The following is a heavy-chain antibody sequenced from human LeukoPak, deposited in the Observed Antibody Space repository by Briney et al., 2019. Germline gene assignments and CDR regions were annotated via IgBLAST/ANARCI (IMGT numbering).Heavy chain of an antibody. J-gene: IGHJ4*02. D-gene: IGHD3-3*01. V-gene: IGHV1-69*13. CDR1: GGTFSSYA. CDR3: AKARITIFGVVRREPPYYFDY. Sequence: SVKVSCKASGGTFSSYAISWVRQAPGQGLEWMGGIIPIFGTANYAQKFQGRVTITADESTSTAYMELSSLRSEDTAVYYCAKARITIFGVVRREPPYYFDYWGLGTLVTVSS. CDR2: IIPIFGTA.